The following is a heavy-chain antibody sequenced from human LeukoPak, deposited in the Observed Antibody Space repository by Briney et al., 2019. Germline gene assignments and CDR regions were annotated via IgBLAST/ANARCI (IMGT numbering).Heavy chain of an antibody. D-gene: IGHD3-3*01. V-gene: IGHV4-39*07. J-gene: IGHJ4*02. CDR3: ARMPDDYWSGYSRPFDY. CDR1: GGSISSRGHY. CDR2: IYYSGST. Sequence: PSETLSLTWTVSGGSISSRGHYWGWIRQPAGKGQEWIGHIYYSGSTYYDPSLRSRVTISEDTSKNQFSLKLSSVTAADTAVYYCARMPDDYWSGYSRPFDYWGQGTLVTVSS.